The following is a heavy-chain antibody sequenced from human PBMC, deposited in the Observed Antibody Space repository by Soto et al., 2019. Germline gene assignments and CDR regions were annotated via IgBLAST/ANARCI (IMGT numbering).Heavy chain of an antibody. CDR3: AKVSTYSSRWYVAY. V-gene: IGHV3-23*01. J-gene: IGHJ4*02. CDR2: ISGSGGST. D-gene: IGHD6-13*01. Sequence: GVLRLSCAASGFTFRSFAMSWVRQAPGKGLEWVSAISGSGGSTYYADSVKGRFTISRDNSKNTLYLQMNSLRAEDTAVYYCAKVSTYSSRWYVAYWGQGTPVTVSS. CDR1: GFTFRSFA.